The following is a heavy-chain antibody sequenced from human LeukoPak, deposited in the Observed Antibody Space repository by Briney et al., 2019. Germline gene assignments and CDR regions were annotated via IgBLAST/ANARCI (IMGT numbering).Heavy chain of an antibody. CDR2: IFPGDSDT. J-gene: IGHJ4*02. V-gene: IGHV5-51*01. D-gene: IGHD1-26*01. Sequence: GESLKISCKGSGYIFTTYWIGWVRQMPGKGLEWMGIIFPGDSDTRYSPSFQGQVTISVDKSISTAYLQWSSLKASDTAMYYCARHRGGATLLYYFDYWGQGTLVTVSS. CDR3: ARHRGGATLLYYFDY. CDR1: GYIFTTYW.